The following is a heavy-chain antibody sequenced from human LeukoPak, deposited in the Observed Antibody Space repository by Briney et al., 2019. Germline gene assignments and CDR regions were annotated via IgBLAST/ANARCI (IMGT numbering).Heavy chain of an antibody. J-gene: IGHJ5*02. CDR3: AKTSDAGFDP. V-gene: IGHV3-23*01. Sequence: GGSLRLSCAASGFTFRNYVISWVRQAPGKGPEWVSAIGASGGNTYYADSVKGRFTISRDNSKNTLYLQMSGLRVEDTALYYCAKTSDAGFDPWGQGTLVTVSS. CDR1: GFTFRNYV. CDR2: IGASGGNT.